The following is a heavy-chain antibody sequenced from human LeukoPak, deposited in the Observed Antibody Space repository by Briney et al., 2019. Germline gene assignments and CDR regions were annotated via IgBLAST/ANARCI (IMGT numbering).Heavy chain of an antibody. D-gene: IGHD3-3*01. V-gene: IGHV3-21*01. CDR2: ISSSSTYI. Sequence: GGSLRLSCAASGFTFSSYSMNWVRQAPGKGLEWVSFISSSSTYIYYADSMKGRFTISRDDAKSSLYLQMNSLRAEDTAVYYCARAPAMILRPNYMDVWGKGTAVTVSS. J-gene: IGHJ6*03. CDR1: GFTFSSYS. CDR3: ARAPAMILRPNYMDV.